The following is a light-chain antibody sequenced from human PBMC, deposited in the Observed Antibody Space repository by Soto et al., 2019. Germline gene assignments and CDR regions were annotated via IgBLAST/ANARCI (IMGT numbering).Light chain of an antibody. Sequence: EIVLTQSPGTLSLSPGERATLSCRASQSVSSSYLAWYQQKPGQAPRLLIYGASSRATGIPDRFSGSGSGTDLNVTISRLEPEDFAVYYCQQYGSSPRYTFGQGTKLEI. J-gene: IGKJ2*01. CDR1: QSVSSSY. CDR2: GAS. V-gene: IGKV3-20*01. CDR3: QQYGSSPRYT.